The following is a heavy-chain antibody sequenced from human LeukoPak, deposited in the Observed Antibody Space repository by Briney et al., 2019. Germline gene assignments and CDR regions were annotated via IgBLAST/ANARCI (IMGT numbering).Heavy chain of an antibody. CDR1: GFTFSSYG. CDR2: IWYDGSNK. Sequence: GGSLRLSCAASGFTFSSYGMHWVRQAPGKGLEWVAVIWYDGSNKYYADSVKGRFTISRDNSKNTLSLQMNSLRAEDTAVYYCARDISSTHMDVWAQGTTVTVSS. D-gene: IGHD2-2*01. CDR3: ARDISSTHMDV. J-gene: IGHJ6*02. V-gene: IGHV3-33*01.